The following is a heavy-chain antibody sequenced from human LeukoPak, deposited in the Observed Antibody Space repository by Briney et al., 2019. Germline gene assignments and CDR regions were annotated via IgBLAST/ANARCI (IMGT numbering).Heavy chain of an antibody. CDR2: IYHTGST. V-gene: IGHV4-59*02. CDR1: GGSVSDYY. J-gene: IGHJ5*02. Sequence: PSETLSLTCTISGGSVSDYYWSWIRQSPGKGLEWIGYIYHTGSTSYSPSLKSRVTISVDTSKNQFSLKLSSVTAADTAVYYCARAAGSNWFDPWGQGTLVTVSS. CDR3: ARAAGSNWFDP. D-gene: IGHD6-13*01.